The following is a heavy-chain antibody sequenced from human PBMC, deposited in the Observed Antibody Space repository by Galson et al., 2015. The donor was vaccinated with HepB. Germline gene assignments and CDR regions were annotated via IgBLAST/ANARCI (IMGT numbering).Heavy chain of an antibody. CDR2: INPNGGGT. V-gene: IGHV1-2*02. D-gene: IGHD6-19*01. CDR1: GYIFTDYY. J-gene: IGHJ4*02. CDR3: ARDLKSSGLDF. Sequence: SVKVSCKASGYIFTDYYMHWVRQAPGQGLEWMGWINPNGGGTHYAQTFQGRVTMTRDTSISTIYMQLSRLISDDTAVYYCARDLKSSGLDFWGQGTLVTVSS.